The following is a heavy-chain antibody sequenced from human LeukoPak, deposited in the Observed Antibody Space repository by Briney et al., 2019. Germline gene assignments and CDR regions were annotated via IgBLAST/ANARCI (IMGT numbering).Heavy chain of an antibody. Sequence: GESLKISCKVSGYSFTSYWIGWVRQMPGKGLEWMGIIYPGDSDHRYSPSFQGQVTISADTSISTAYLQWSSLKASDSAMYYCVRHGLGSSWFGFDYWGQGTLVTVSS. CDR3: VRHGLGSSWFGFDY. CDR2: IYPGDSDH. CDR1: GYSFTSYW. J-gene: IGHJ4*02. D-gene: IGHD6-13*01. V-gene: IGHV5-51*01.